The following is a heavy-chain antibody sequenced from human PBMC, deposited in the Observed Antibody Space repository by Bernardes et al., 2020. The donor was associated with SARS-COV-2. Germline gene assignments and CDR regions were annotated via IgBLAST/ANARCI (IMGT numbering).Heavy chain of an antibody. CDR3: GTGGNGANAPGMDV. CDR1: GFTFNIYW. CDR2: INPDGSRT. D-gene: IGHD1-1*01. Sequence: GGSLRLSCAASGFTFNIYWMHWVRQIPGKGLVWVSRINPDGSRTDYADSVRGRFTISRDNAKNTVYLQMNGLRAEDTALYYCGTGGNGANAPGMDVWCQGATVTVSS. V-gene: IGHV3-74*01. J-gene: IGHJ6*02.